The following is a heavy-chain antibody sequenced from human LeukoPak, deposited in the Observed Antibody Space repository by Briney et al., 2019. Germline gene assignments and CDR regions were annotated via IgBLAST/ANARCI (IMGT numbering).Heavy chain of an antibody. CDR2: IWWNDDK. D-gene: IGHD3-22*01. Sequence: SGPTLLNPTATLTFTCTVSGFSRRTRGLGVGWIRQPPAKARESLSLIWWNDDKRDSPSQKSRLTITKDTSKNPVVLTMTNMDPVDTATYYCAHSPHARKWLSWVYFDYWGQGTLVTVSS. CDR3: AHSPHARKWLSWVYFDY. V-gene: IGHV2-5*01. CDR1: GFSRRTRGLG. J-gene: IGHJ4*02.